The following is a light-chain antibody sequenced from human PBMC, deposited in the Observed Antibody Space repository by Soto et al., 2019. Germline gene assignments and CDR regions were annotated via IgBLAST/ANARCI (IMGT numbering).Light chain of an antibody. CDR3: QTWGTGIRV. J-gene: IGLJ2*01. CDR1: SGHSSYA. CDR2: LNSDGSH. Sequence: QLVLTQSPSASASLGASVKLTCTLSSGHSSYAIAWHQQQPEKGPRYLMKLNSDGSHSKGDGIPDRFSGSSPGAERYLTISSLQSEDEADYYCQTWGTGIRVFGGGTKLTV. V-gene: IGLV4-69*01.